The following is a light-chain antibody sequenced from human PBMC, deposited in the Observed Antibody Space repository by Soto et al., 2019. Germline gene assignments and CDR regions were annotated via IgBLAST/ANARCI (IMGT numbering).Light chain of an antibody. CDR2: EVT. CDR3: GSYASATLI. CDR1: NSDIGAYAY. J-gene: IGLJ2*01. V-gene: IGLV2-14*01. Sequence: QSALTQPASVSGSPGQSITISCTGSNSDIGAYAYVSWYQQHPGKPPTLLIYEVTFRPSGVPNRFSGSKSGNTATLTISGLLTEDEADYYCGSYASATLIFGGGTKVTVL.